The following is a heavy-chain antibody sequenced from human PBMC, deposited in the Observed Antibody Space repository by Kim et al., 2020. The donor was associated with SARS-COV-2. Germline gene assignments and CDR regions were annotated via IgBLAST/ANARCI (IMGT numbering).Heavy chain of an antibody. J-gene: IGHJ4*02. CDR1: GFTFSSYE. Sequence: GGSLRLSCAASGFTFSSYEMNWVRQAPGKGLEWVSYISSSGSTIYYADSVKGRFTISRDNAKNSLYLQMNSLRAEDTAVYYCARQDGDYGSGVFDYWGQGTLVTVSS. CDR3: ARQDGDYGSGVFDY. V-gene: IGHV3-48*03. CDR2: ISSSGSTI. D-gene: IGHD4-17*01.